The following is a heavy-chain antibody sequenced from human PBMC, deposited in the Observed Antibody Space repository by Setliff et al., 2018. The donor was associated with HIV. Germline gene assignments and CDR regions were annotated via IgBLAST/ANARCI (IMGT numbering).Heavy chain of an antibody. CDR1: GGPISDYY. V-gene: IGHV4-59*06. Sequence: SETLSLTCTVSGGPISDYYWSWIRQPAGKGLEWIGYIYYSGSTFYNPSLKSRVTISVDTSKKQFSLKLSSVTAADTAVYYCAGGAYYDILTAYFSYFDLWGRGTLVTVSS. D-gene: IGHD3-9*01. CDR3: AGGAYYDILTAYFSYFDL. CDR2: IYYSGST. J-gene: IGHJ2*01.